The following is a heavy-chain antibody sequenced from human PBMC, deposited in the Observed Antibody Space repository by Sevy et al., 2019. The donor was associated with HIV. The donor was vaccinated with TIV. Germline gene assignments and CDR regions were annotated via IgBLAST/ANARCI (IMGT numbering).Heavy chain of an antibody. J-gene: IGHJ4*02. Sequence: GGSLRLSCTASGFTFSKYFMSWVRQPPGKGLEWVSTLSFGCGEINYEDSVKGGFTISRDNSKSSVYLQMNNLRPEDTAVYYCAREGCTKPHDYWGQGTLVTVSS. CDR1: GFTFSKYF. D-gene: IGHD2-8*01. V-gene: IGHV3-23*01. CDR2: LSFGCGEI. CDR3: AREGCTKPHDY.